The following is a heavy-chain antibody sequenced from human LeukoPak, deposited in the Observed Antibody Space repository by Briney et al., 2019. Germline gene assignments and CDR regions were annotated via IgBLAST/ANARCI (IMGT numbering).Heavy chain of an antibody. Sequence: SSETLSLTCAVYGGPFSGFCWSWIRHPPGKGLEWRGLINHSGSTNYNPSLKSRVTISVDTSKKQFSLRLSSVTAADTAVSYTATRRGPSIVGSGRQTYYYYYGMDVWGQGTTVTVSS. CDR2: INHSGST. V-gene: IGHV4-34*01. CDR3: ATRRGPSIVGSGRQTYYYYYGMDV. D-gene: IGHD3-10*01. CDR1: GGPFSGFC. J-gene: IGHJ6*02.